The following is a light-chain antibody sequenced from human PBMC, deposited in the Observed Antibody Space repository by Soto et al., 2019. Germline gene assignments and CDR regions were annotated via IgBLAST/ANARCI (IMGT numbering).Light chain of an antibody. Sequence: IQLTQSPSSLSASVGDRVTITCRASQGISSYLAWYQQKPGKAPKLLIYAASTLQSGVPSRFSGSGSGTDFTLTISSLHPEDLATYYCQQLNSYPLTFGGGTKVEIK. CDR3: QQLNSYPLT. CDR1: QGISSY. CDR2: AAS. V-gene: IGKV1-9*01. J-gene: IGKJ4*01.